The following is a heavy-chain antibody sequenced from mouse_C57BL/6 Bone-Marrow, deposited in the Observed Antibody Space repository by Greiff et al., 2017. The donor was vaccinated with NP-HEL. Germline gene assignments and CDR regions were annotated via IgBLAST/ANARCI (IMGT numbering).Heavy chain of an antibody. CDR2: ISYDGSN. Sequence: EVQLQQSGPGLVKPSQSLSLTCSVTGYSITSGYYWYWIRQSPGNILEWMGYISYDGSNNYNPSLKNRISITRDTSKNQFFLKLNYVTTEDTATYCCTRRWAYWGQGTLVTVSA. V-gene: IGHV3-6*01. CDR3: TRRWAY. J-gene: IGHJ3*01. D-gene: IGHD1-1*02. CDR1: GYSITSGYY.